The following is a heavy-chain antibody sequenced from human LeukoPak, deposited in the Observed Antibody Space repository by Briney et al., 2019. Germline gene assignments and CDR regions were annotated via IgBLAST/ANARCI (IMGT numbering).Heavy chain of an antibody. D-gene: IGHD6-19*01. CDR1: GFTVSSNY. Sequence: GGSLRLSCAASGFTVSSNYMSWVRQAPGKGLEWVSVIYSGGSTYYADSVKGRFTISRDNSKNTLYLQMNSLRAEDTAVYYCARDPPSTYSSGWYALDYWGQGTLVTVSS. CDR2: IYSGGST. V-gene: IGHV3-66*01. CDR3: ARDPPSTYSSGWYALDY. J-gene: IGHJ4*02.